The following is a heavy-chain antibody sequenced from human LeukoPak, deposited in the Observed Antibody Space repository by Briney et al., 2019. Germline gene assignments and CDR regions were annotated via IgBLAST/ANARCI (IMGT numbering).Heavy chain of an antibody. J-gene: IGHJ6*03. CDR3: ARVGYYPDYYMDV. Sequence: SETLSLTCTVSGDSITSYFWSWIRQPPGKGLEWIGYVFYIGSTNYNPSLKSRVTISVDTSKNQFSLNLSSVTAADTAVYYCARVGYYPDYYMDVWGKGTTVTVSS. CDR2: VFYIGST. V-gene: IGHV4-59*08. D-gene: IGHD2-21*01. CDR1: GDSITSYF.